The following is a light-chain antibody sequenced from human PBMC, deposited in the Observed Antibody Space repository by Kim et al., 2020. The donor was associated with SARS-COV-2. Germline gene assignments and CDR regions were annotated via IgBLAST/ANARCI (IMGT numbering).Light chain of an antibody. CDR1: QSVSRSY. V-gene: IGKV3-20*01. CDR3: QQYGSSP. J-gene: IGKJ2*01. CDR2: GAS. Sequence: LSLSPGERATLSCRASQSVSRSYLAWYQQKPGQAPRLLIYGASSRATGIPDRFSGSGSGTDFTLTISRLEPEDFAVYYCQQYGSSPLGQGTKLEI.